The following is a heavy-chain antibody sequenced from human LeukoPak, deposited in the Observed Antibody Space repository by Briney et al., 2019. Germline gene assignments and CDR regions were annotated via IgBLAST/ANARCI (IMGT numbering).Heavy chain of an antibody. CDR2: INPTGDST. J-gene: IGHJ4*02. V-gene: IGHV1-46*01. CDR1: GYTFTSYY. CDR3: ARAYSGSRTGGFDY. Sequence: ASVKVSCKASGYTFTSYYMHWVRQAPGQGIEWMGLINPTGDSTGYAQKFQGRVTMTRDMSTSTDYTELSSLRSEDTAVYYCARAYSGSRTGGFDYWGQGTLVTVSS. D-gene: IGHD1-26*01.